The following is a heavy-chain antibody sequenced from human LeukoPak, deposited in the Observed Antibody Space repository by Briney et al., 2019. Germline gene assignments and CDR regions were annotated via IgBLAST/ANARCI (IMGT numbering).Heavy chain of an antibody. CDR1: GFTFSNYE. D-gene: IGHD1-26*01. CDR2: ISDHGKSR. CDR3: ARDSGGNYFDY. Sequence: GGSLRLSCVASGFTFSNYEMNWVRQTPGKGLGWVSYISDHGKSRNYVDSVKGRFTISRDNAKNSLYLQMNSLRAEDTAVYYCARDSGGNYFDYWGQGTLVTVSS. J-gene: IGHJ4*02. V-gene: IGHV3-48*03.